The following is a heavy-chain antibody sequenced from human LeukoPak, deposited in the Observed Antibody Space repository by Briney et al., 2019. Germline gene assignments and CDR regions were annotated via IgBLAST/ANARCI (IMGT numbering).Heavy chain of an antibody. CDR3: AKDYRIGYSDHFDY. Sequence: GGSLRLSCVGSGFTFSSHAMSWVRRAPEKGLEWVSGIYESGQTTHYADSVKGRLSISRDNSKNTLYLQMDSLRGEDTAIYYCAKDYRIGYSDHFDYWGQGALVTVSS. CDR2: IYESGQTT. D-gene: IGHD2-21*01. V-gene: IGHV3-23*01. CDR1: GFTFSSHA. J-gene: IGHJ4*02.